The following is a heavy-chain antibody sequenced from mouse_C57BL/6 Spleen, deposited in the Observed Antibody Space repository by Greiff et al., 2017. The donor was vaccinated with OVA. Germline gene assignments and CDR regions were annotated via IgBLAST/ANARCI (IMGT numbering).Heavy chain of an antibody. CDR2: IYPRSGNT. J-gene: IGHJ2*01. CDR3: ARSRYGSSLLGDLYYFDY. CDR1: GYTFTSYG. V-gene: IGHV1-81*01. Sequence: QVQLQQSGAELARPGASVKLSCKASGYTFTSYGISWVKQRTGQGLEWIGEIYPRSGNTYYNEKFKGKATLTADKSSSTAYMELRSLTSEDSAVYFCARSRYGSSLLGDLYYFDYWGQGTTLTVSS. D-gene: IGHD1-1*01.